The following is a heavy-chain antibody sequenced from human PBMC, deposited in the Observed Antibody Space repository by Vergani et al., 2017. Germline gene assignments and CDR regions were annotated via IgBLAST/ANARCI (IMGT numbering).Heavy chain of an antibody. D-gene: IGHD6-19*01. CDR2: INHSGST. Sequence: QVQLQQWGAGLLKPSETLSLTCAVYGGSFSGYYWSWIRQPPGKGLGWIGEINHSGSTNYNPSLKSRVTISVDTSKNQFSLKLSSVTAADTAVYYCARDFPYSSGRALDYWGQGTLVTVSS. J-gene: IGHJ4*02. V-gene: IGHV4-34*01. CDR1: GGSFSGYY. CDR3: ARDFPYSSGRALDY.